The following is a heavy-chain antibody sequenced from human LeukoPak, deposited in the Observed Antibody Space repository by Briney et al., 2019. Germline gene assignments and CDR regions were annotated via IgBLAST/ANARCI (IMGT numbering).Heavy chain of an antibody. J-gene: IGHJ3*02. Sequence: SETLSLTCTVSGGSISSSSYYWSWIRQPPGKGLEWIGYIYYSGSTNYNPSLKSRVTISVDTSKNQFSLKLSSVTAADTAVYYCARATGYSSSPGAFDIWGQGTMVTVSS. CDR3: ARATGYSSSPGAFDI. CDR1: GGSISSSSYY. D-gene: IGHD6-13*01. V-gene: IGHV4-61*01. CDR2: IYYSGST.